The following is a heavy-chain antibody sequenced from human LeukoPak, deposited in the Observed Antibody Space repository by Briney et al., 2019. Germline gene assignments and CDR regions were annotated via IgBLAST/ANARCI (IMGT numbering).Heavy chain of an antibody. D-gene: IGHD3-9*01. CDR2: ISGGST. CDR3: ARTITYYDILTGPTDY. Sequence: PGGSLRLSCAASGFTFSSYAMSWVRRAPGKGLEWVSAISGGSTYYADSVKGRFTISRDNSKNTLYLQMNSLRAEDTAVYYCARTITYYDILTGPTDYWGQGTLVTVSS. CDR1: GFTFSSYA. V-gene: IGHV3-23*01. J-gene: IGHJ4*02.